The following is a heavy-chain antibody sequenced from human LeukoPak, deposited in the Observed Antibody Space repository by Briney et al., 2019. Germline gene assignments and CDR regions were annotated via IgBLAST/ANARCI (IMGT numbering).Heavy chain of an antibody. V-gene: IGHV3-21*01. J-gene: IGHJ5*02. CDR2: ISSSSSYI. CDR1: GFTFSSYS. CDR3: ARDLWYSSGWSPDWFDP. Sequence: GGSLRLSCAASGFTFSSYSLNWVRQAPGKGLEWVSSISSSSSYIYYADSVKGRFTISRDNAKTSLYLQMNSLRAEDTAVYYCARDLWYSSGWSPDWFDPWGQGTLVTVSS. D-gene: IGHD6-19*01.